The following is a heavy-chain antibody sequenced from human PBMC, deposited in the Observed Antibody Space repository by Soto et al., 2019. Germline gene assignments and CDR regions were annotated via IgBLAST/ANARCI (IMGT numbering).Heavy chain of an antibody. CDR2: IFHSGTT. V-gene: IGHV4-38-2*01. J-gene: IGHJ4*02. CDR1: GEYISNGYY. CDR3: ARSDYYDSSGYAY. D-gene: IGHD3-22*01. Sequence: KSSETLSLTCAVSGEYISNGYYWAWIRQPPGKWLEWIGSIFHSGTTYYNPSIKSRVTIAVDTSKNQFSLKLSSVTAADTAVYYCARSDYYDSSGYAYWGQGTLVTVSS.